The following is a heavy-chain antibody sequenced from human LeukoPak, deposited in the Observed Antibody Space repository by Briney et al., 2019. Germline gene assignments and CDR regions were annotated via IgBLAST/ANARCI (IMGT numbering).Heavy chain of an antibody. D-gene: IGHD2-2*01. CDR3: AKAIVVVPAASRSSYFQH. CDR1: GFTFSSYA. V-gene: IGHV3-23*01. J-gene: IGHJ1*01. CDR2: ISGSGGST. Sequence: GGSLRLSCAASGFTFSSYAMSWVRQAPGKGLEWVSAISGSGGSTYYADSVKGRFTISRDNSKNTLYLQMNSLRAEDTAVYYCAKAIVVVPAASRSSYFQHWGQGTLVTVSS.